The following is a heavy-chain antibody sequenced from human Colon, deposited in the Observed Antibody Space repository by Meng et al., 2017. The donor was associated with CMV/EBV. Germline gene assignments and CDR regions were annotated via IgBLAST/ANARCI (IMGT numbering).Heavy chain of an antibody. CDR2: ISTYNGNT. V-gene: IGHV1-18*01. J-gene: IGHJ4*02. CDR1: GYTFNSYP. D-gene: IGHD4-17*01. CDR3: AREKATVTTFMLLY. Sequence: QVQLVQSGAEVKKPGASEKVSCTASGYTFNSYPISWVRQAPGQGLEWMGWISTYNGNTNYAQKFQGRLTLTTDTSTSTAYMELRGLRSDDTAVYYCAREKATVTTFMLLYWGLGTLVTVSS.